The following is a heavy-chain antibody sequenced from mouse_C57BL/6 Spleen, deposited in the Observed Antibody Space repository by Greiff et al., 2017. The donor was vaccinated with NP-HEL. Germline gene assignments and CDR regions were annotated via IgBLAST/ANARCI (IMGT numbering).Heavy chain of an antibody. CDR3: ARGGYSNYPAWFAY. V-gene: IGHV7-1*01. Sequence: EVMLVESGGGLVQSGRSLRLSCATSGFTFSDFYMEWVRQAPGKGLEWIAASRNKANDYTTEYSASVKGRFIVSRDTSQSILYLQMNALRAEDTAIYYCARGGYSNYPAWFAYWGQGTLVTVSA. CDR1: GFTFSDFY. CDR2: SRNKANDYTT. D-gene: IGHD2-5*01. J-gene: IGHJ3*01.